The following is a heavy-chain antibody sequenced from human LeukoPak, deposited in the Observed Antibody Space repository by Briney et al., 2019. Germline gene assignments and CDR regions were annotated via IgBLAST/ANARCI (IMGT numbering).Heavy chain of an antibody. Sequence: SGPTLVKPTQTLTLTCTFSGFSLSSSGVGVSWISQPPGKALEWLALIYWDDDKRYSPFLRNRLTITKDTSKNQVVLTMTNMDPVDTATYYCAQSGCTCTSCSNDWFDPWGQGTLVTVSS. V-gene: IGHV2-5*02. CDR3: AQSGCTCTSCSNDWFDP. J-gene: IGHJ5*02. CDR1: GFSLSSSGVG. D-gene: IGHD2-2*01. CDR2: IYWDDDK.